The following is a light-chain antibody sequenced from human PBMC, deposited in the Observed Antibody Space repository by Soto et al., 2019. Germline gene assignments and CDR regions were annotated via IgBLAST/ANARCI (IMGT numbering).Light chain of an antibody. CDR3: QQYVSSPMYT. CDR2: GAS. Sequence: EIVLTQSPGTLSLSPGERATLSCRASQSVSSSYLAWYQQKPGQAPRLLIYGASSSSTGIPDRFSGSGSGTDFTLTISRLEPEDFAVYYCQQYVSSPMYTFGQVTKLEIK. J-gene: IGKJ2*01. V-gene: IGKV3-20*01. CDR1: QSVSSSY.